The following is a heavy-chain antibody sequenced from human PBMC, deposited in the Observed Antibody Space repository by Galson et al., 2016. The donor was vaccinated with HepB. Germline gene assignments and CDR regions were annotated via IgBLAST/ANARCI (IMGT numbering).Heavy chain of an antibody. D-gene: IGHD4/OR15-4a*01. V-gene: IGHV3-15*01. CDR2: IKSEAHGGTT. Sequence: SLRLSCAASGFTFKNVWMSWVRQAPGKGLEWVGRIKSEAHGGTTDSAAIVKGRFTISRDDSTNTLYLQMNSLKTDDTGVYYCTTDNDNNYGDVDFDYWGQGTLVTVSS. J-gene: IGHJ4*02. CDR3: TTDNDNNYGDVDFDY. CDR1: GFTFKNVW.